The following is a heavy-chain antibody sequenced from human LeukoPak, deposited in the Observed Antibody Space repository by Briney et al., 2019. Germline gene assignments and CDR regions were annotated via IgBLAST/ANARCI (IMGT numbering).Heavy chain of an antibody. CDR2: INPARGEI. D-gene: IGHD5-24*01. V-gene: IGHV3-7*01. J-gene: IGHJ4*02. CDR1: GFTFKNYA. Sequence: PGGSLRLSCAASGFTFKNYAMTWVRQAPGKGLEWVANINPARGEIYYVDSVRGRFTISRDNAKNSLYLQMNSLRVEDTAIYYCAKEATITAYNFDYWGQGALVTVSS. CDR3: AKEATITAYNFDY.